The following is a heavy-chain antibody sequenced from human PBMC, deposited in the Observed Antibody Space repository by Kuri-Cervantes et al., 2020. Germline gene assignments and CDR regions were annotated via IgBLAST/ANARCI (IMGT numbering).Heavy chain of an antibody. CDR1: GYTFTSYD. D-gene: IGHD3-9*01. J-gene: IGHJ6*02. CDR3: ARSLTGYYIDYYYGMDV. V-gene: IGHV1-2*02. CDR2: INPNSGGT. Sequence: ASVKVSCKASGYTFTSYDINWVRQATGQGLEWMGWINPNSGGTNYAQKFQGRVTITRDTSISTAYMELSRLRSDDTAVYYCARSLTGYYIDYYYGMDVWGQGTTVTVSS.